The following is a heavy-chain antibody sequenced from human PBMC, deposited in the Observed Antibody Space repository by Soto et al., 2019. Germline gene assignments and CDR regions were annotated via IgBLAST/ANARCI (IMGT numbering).Heavy chain of an antibody. CDR3: ARADHIVVVTAIDY. CDR2: ISSSSSYI. CDR1: GFTFSSYS. V-gene: IGHV3-21*01. Sequence: EVQLVESGGGLVKPGGSLRLSCAASGFTFSSYSMNWVRQAPGKGLEWVSSISSSSSYIYYADSVKGRFTISRDNAKNSLYLQMNSLRAEDTAVYYCARADHIVVVTAIDYWGQGTLVTVSS. D-gene: IGHD2-21*02. J-gene: IGHJ4*02.